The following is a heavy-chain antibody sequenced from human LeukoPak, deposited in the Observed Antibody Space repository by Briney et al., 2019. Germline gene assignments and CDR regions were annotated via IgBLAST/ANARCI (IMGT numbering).Heavy chain of an antibody. J-gene: IGHJ5*02. V-gene: IGHV1-2*02. CDR1: GGTFSSYA. D-gene: IGHD3-3*01. Sequence: GASVKVSCKASGGTFSSYAISWVRQAPGQGLEWMGWINPNSGGTNYAQKFQGRVTMTRDTSISTAYMELSRLRSDDTAVYYCARGLLEWLLSRSDWFDPWGQGTLVTVSS. CDR2: INPNSGGT. CDR3: ARGLLEWLLSRSDWFDP.